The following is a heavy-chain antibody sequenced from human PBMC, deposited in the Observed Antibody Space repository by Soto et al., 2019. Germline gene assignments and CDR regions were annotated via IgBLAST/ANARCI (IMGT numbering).Heavy chain of an antibody. V-gene: IGHV4-4*07. CDR3: ARELNGGYSSSWFHFDY. CDR2: IYTSGST. CDR1: GGSISSYY. J-gene: IGHJ4*02. Sequence: QVQLQESGPGLVKPSETLSLTCTVSGGSISSYYWSWIRQPAGKGLEWIVRIYTSGSTNYNPSLKSRVTMSVDTSKNQFSRKLSSVTAADTAVYYCARELNGGYSSSWFHFDYWGQGTLVTVSS. D-gene: IGHD6-13*01.